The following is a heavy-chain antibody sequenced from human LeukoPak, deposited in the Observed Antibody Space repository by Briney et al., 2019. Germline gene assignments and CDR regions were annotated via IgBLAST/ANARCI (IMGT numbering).Heavy chain of an antibody. Sequence: GASVKVSCKASGYTFTSYGISWVRQAPGQGLEWMGWISAYNGNTNYAQKLQGRVTMTTDTSTSTAYMGLRSLRSDDTAVYYCARDIRRGRLAARREGQYNWFDPWGQGTLVTVSS. V-gene: IGHV1-18*01. CDR1: GYTFTSYG. CDR2: ISAYNGNT. J-gene: IGHJ5*02. CDR3: ARDIRRGRLAARREGQYNWFDP. D-gene: IGHD6-6*01.